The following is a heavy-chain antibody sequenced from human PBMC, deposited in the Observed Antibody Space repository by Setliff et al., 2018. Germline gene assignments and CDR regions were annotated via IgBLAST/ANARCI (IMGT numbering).Heavy chain of an antibody. CDR3: AREVGTSTSSDAFDV. CDR1: GDSISSGDYF. CDR2: IYHSGSA. V-gene: IGHV4-30-4*08. D-gene: IGHD1-26*01. Sequence: KTSETLSLTCTVSGDSISSGDYFWSWIRQPPGKGLEWIAYIYHSGSAYYNPSLKSRVTMSVDTSKNQFSLHLTSVTAADTAVYYCAREVGTSTSSDAFDVWGQVMMVTVSS. J-gene: IGHJ3*01.